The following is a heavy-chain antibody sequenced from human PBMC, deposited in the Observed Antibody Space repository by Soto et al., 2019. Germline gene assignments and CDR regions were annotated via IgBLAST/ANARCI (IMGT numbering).Heavy chain of an antibody. V-gene: IGHV4-59*08. CDR3: LLQCFGAFHGLVDF. CDR2: IYHSGST. Sequence: PSETLSLTCTVSGGSISSYYWSWIRQPPGKGLEWIGYIYHSGSTNYNSSLQRRVTISVDTSKTQFSLRLSSVTAADAALYYCLLQCFGAFHGLVDFCXQGSTVPVSS. CDR1: GGSISSYY. D-gene: IGHD4-4*01. J-gene: IGHJ6*02.